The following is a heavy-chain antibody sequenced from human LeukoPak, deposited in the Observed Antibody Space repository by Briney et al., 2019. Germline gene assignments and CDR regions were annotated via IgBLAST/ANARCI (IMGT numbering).Heavy chain of an antibody. CDR3: SRDPAFYGSGD. D-gene: IGHD3-10*01. V-gene: IGHV4-61*02. CDR2: IYTSGST. J-gene: IGHJ4*02. CDR1: GGSISSGSYY. Sequence: SETLSLTCTVSGGSISSGSYYWSWIRQPAGKGLEWIGRIYTSGSTNYNPSLKSRVTISYTSKNQFSLKLNSVTAADTAVYYCSRDPAFYGSGDWGQGTLVTVSS.